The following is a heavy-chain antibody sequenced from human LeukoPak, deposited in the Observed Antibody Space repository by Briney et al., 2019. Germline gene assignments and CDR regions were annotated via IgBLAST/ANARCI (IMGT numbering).Heavy chain of an antibody. D-gene: IGHD3-22*01. CDR1: GFTFSSYW. CDR3: ARVGWTYYYDSSGYPILSYYFDY. Sequence: GESLQISCAASGFTFSSYWMSWVRQAPGRGLEGVANIKQDGSEKYYVDSVKGRFTISRDNAKNSLYLQMNSLRAEDTAVYYCARVGWTYYYDSSGYPILSYYFDYWGQGTLVTVSS. J-gene: IGHJ4*02. CDR2: IKQDGSEK. V-gene: IGHV3-7*04.